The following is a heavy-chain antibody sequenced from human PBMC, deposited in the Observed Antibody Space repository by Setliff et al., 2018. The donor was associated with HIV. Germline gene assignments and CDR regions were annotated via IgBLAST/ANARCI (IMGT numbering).Heavy chain of an antibody. J-gene: IGHJ4*02. CDR3: ASRSTLPYGSGSYLLDY. V-gene: IGHV1-46*01. Sequence: ASVKVSCKPSGYTFTKYYMYWVRQAPGQGLKWMGMINPSGGTTNYPQKFQGRVTMTRDTSISTAYMELSRLTSDDTAMYYCASRSTLPYGSGSYLLDYWGQGTLVTVSS. CDR1: GYTFTKYY. CDR2: INPSGGTT. D-gene: IGHD3-10*01.